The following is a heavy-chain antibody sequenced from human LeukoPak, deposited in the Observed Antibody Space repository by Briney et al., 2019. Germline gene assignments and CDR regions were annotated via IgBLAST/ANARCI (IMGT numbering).Heavy chain of an antibody. CDR3: ARNIVDSSGYYAIDY. CDR1: GYTFTGYY. J-gene: IGHJ4*02. CDR2: INPNSGGT. Sequence: ASVKVSCKASGYTFTGYYMHWVRQAPGQGLEWMGRINPNSGGTNYAQKFQGRVTMTRDTSISTAYMELSRLRSEDTAVYYCARNIVDSSGYYAIDYWGQGTLVTVSS. V-gene: IGHV1-2*06. D-gene: IGHD3-22*01.